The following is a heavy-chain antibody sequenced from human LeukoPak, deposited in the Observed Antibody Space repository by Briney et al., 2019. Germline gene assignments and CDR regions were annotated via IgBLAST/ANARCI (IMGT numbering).Heavy chain of an antibody. V-gene: IGHV3-48*04. J-gene: IGHJ2*01. Sequence: GGSLRLSCAASGFTFSSYSMNWVRQAPGKGLEWVSYISSSSSTIYYADSVKGRFTISRDNAKNSLYLQMNSLRAEDTAVYYCARGQEGIAVAPMYFDLWGRGTLVTVSS. D-gene: IGHD6-19*01. CDR2: ISSSSSTI. CDR3: ARGQEGIAVAPMYFDL. CDR1: GFTFSSYS.